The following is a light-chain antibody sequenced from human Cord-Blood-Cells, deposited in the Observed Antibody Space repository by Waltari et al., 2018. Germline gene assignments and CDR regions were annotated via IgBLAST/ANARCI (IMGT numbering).Light chain of an antibody. CDR3: CSYAGSSTFV. J-gene: IGLJ1*01. V-gene: IGLV2-23*03. CDR2: EGS. Sequence: QSALTQPASVSGSPGQSITISCTGTSSDVGSYNLVSWYQQHPGKAPKLMIYEGSKRPSGVSNRFAGYKSGNTASLTLSGLQAEDEADYYCCSYAGSSTFVFGTGTKVTVL. CDR1: SSDVGSYNL.